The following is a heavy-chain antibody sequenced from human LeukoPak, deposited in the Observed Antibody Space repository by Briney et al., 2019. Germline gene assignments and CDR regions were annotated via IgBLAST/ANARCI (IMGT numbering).Heavy chain of an antibody. CDR2: ISYDGSNK. CDR3: ARVVPAVGYGMDV. D-gene: IGHD2-2*01. V-gene: IGHV3-30-3*01. Sequence: PGRSLRLSCAASGFTFSSYAMHWVRQAPGKGLEWVAVISYDGSNKYYADSVKGRFTISRDNSKNTLYLQMNSLRAEDTAVYYCARVVPAVGYGMDVWGQGTTVTVSS. CDR1: GFTFSSYA. J-gene: IGHJ6*02.